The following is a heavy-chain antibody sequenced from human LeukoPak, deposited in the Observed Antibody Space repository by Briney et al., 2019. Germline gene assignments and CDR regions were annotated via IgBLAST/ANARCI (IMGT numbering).Heavy chain of an antibody. CDR3: ARGRNYDFWSGYYGY. CDR1: GGSLSFYY. V-gene: IGHV4-34*01. D-gene: IGHD3-3*01. CDR2: INHSGST. Sequence: SETLSLTCAAYGGSLSFYYWSWIRQPPGKGLEWIGEINHSGSTNYNPSLKSRVTISVDTSKNRFSLQLSSVTAADTAVYYCARGRNYDFWSGYYGYWGQGTLVSVSS. J-gene: IGHJ4*02.